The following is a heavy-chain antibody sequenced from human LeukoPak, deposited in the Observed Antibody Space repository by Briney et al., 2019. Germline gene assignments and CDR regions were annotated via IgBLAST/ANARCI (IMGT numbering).Heavy chain of an antibody. CDR2: INHSGST. V-gene: IGHV4-34*01. J-gene: IGHJ4*02. CDR3: ASSSPDY. CDR1: GGSFSGYY. Sequence: SETLSLTCALYGGSFSGYYWSWIRQPPGKGLEWIGEINHSGSTNYNPSLKSRVTISVDTSKNQFSLKLSSVTAADTAVYYCASSSPDYWGQGTLVTVSS.